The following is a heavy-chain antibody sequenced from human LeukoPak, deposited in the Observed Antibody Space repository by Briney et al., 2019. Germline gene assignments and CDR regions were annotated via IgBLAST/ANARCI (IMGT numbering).Heavy chain of an antibody. CDR2: ISGSGGST. CDR1: GFTFSSYA. D-gene: IGHD3-22*01. V-gene: IGHV3-23*01. J-gene: IGHJ5*02. CDR3: ARGRAGYYYDSSGQWRWFDP. Sequence: GGSLRLSCAASGFTFSSYAMSRVRQAPGKGLEWVSAISGSGGSTYYADSVKGRFTISRDNSKNTLYPQMNSLRAEDTAVYYCARGRAGYYYDSSGQWRWFDPWGQGTLVTVSS.